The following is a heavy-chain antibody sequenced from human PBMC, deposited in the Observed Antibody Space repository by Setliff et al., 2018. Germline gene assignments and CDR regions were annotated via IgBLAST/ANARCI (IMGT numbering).Heavy chain of an antibody. D-gene: IGHD3-22*01. CDR3: ARDPHYDPTYSLPGHAFDF. J-gene: IGHJ3*01. Sequence: KPSETLSLTCAVSGYSISNGFYWGWIRQSPVKGLEWIGSFFDGGSAYYSPSLKSRASISLDASKNQFALKLTSATAADTSVYYCARDPHYDPTYSLPGHAFDFWGQGIMVTVSS. CDR2: FFDGGSA. V-gene: IGHV4-38-2*02. CDR1: GYSISNGFY.